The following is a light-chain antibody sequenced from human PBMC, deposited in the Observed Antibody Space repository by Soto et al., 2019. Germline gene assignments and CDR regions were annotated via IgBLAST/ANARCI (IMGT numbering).Light chain of an antibody. J-gene: IGKJ2*01. Sequence: EIVLTQSPGTLSFSPGERATLSCRASQSVSSNYLAWYQQKPGQAPRLLIYGASSRATGIPDRFSGSGSGTDFTLTVSRLEPEDFPVFYCQQYGSSPPTFGQGTKVDI. CDR3: QQYGSSPPT. CDR2: GAS. V-gene: IGKV3-20*01. CDR1: QSVSSNY.